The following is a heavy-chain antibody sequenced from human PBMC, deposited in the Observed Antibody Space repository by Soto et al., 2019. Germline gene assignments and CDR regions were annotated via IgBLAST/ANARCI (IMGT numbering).Heavy chain of an antibody. Sequence: XSVKVSCKASVYTFTSYGISWVRQAPGQGLEWMGWISAYNGNTNYAQKLQGRVTMTTDTSTSTAYMELRSLRSDDTAVYYCARGRERYYDFWSGPSDAFDIWGQGTMVTVSS. CDR1: VYTFTSYG. V-gene: IGHV1-18*04. J-gene: IGHJ3*02. CDR2: ISAYNGNT. CDR3: ARGRERYYDFWSGPSDAFDI. D-gene: IGHD3-3*01.